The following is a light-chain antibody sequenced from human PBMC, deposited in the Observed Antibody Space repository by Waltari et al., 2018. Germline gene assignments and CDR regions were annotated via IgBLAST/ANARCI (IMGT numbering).Light chain of an antibody. CDR2: GAS. J-gene: IGKJ2*01. Sequence: EIVLTQSPGTLSLSLGERATLSCRASQSVAGSYLAWYQQRPGQAPRLLISGASSTATGIPDRFSGSGSGTDFTLTITRLEPEDFAVYSCQQYGSSPYTIGQGTKLEI. CDR1: QSVAGSY. CDR3: QQYGSSPYT. V-gene: IGKV3-20*01.